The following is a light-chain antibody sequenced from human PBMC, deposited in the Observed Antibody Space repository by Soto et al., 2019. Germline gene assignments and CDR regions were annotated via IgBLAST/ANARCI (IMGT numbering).Light chain of an antibody. Sequence: EIVLTQSPATLSLSPGESATLSCRASQSVSSYLAWYQQKPGQAPRLLIYDASNRATGIPARFSGSGSGTDFTLTISSQEPEDFAVYYCQQRSNWPHTFGGGTKVEIK. J-gene: IGKJ4*01. CDR3: QQRSNWPHT. CDR2: DAS. V-gene: IGKV3-11*01. CDR1: QSVSSY.